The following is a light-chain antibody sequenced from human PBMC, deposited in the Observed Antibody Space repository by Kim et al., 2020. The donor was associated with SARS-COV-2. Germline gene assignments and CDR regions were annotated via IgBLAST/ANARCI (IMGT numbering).Light chain of an antibody. CDR2: GAS. Sequence: EIVMTQSPATLSVSPGERATLSCRASQSVSSNLAWYQQKPGQAPRLLIYGASTRATGIPARFSGSGSGTEFTLTISSLQSEDSAVYYCQQYNNWPPRTTFGGGTKVDIK. CDR3: QQYNNWPPRTT. CDR1: QSVSSN. V-gene: IGKV3-15*01. J-gene: IGKJ4*01.